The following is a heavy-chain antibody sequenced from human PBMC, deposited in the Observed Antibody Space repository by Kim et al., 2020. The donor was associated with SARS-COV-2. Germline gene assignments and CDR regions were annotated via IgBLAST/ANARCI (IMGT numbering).Heavy chain of an antibody. CDR3: ARVDAPPYALFRGQVAYGMDV. Sequence: GGSLRLSCVDSRITFSSFWMTWVRQAPGKGLEWVANIKQDGSEKYYVDSVKGRFTISRDNAKSSLYLQMNSLRAEDTAVYYCARVDAPPYALFRGQVAYGMDVWGQGSTVTVSS. CDR2: IKQDGSEK. CDR1: RITFSSFW. V-gene: IGHV3-7*03. J-gene: IGHJ6*02. D-gene: IGHD3-10*01.